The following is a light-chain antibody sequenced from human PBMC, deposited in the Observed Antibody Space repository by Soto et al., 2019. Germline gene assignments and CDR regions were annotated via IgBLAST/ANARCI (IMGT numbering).Light chain of an antibody. CDR2: DAS. J-gene: IGKJ1*01. Sequence: DIHMTQSPSTLSASAGDRVTITCRASQSISSFLAWYQQKPGQAPKLLIYDASTLESGVPSRFSGSGSGTDFTLTISSLQPDDFATYFCQHYNTFSWTFGQGTKVAIK. CDR3: QHYNTFSWT. CDR1: QSISSF. V-gene: IGKV1-5*01.